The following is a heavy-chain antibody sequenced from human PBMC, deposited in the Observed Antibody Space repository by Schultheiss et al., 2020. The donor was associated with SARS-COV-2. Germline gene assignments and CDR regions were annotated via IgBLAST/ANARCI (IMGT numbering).Heavy chain of an antibody. CDR1: GFTFSDYY. CDR3: ARWEWEPNYYGMDV. D-gene: IGHD1-26*01. Sequence: GGSLRLSCAASGFTFSDYYMSWIRQAPGKGLEWVSYISSSGSTIYYADSVKGRFTISRDNAKNSLYLQMNSLRAEDTAVYYCARWEWEPNYYGMDVWGQGTTVTVSS. CDR2: ISSSGSTI. V-gene: IGHV3-11*04. J-gene: IGHJ6*02.